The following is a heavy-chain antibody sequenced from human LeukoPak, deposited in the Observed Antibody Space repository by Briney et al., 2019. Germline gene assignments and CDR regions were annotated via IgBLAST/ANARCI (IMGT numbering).Heavy chain of an antibody. CDR1: GGSISSYY. Sequence: SETLSLTCTVSGGSISSYYWSWIRQPPGKGLEWIGYIYYSGSTKYNPSLKSRVTISVDTSKNQFSLKLSSVTAADTAVYYCARDHWAYYYDSSGFGDAFDIWGQGTMVTVSS. V-gene: IGHV4-59*12. J-gene: IGHJ3*02. D-gene: IGHD3-22*01. CDR3: ARDHWAYYYDSSGFGDAFDI. CDR2: IYYSGST.